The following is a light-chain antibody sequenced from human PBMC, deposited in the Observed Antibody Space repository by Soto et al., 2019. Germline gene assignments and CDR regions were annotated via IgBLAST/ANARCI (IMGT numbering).Light chain of an antibody. CDR2: GAS. J-gene: IGKJ5*01. V-gene: IGKV3-20*01. Sequence: EIVLTQSPDTLSLSPGESATLSCRASQSVTYDQLAWYRQKPGQAPRLLIYGASSRAAGIPDRFSGSGSGTEFTLTISSLESEDFAVYYCQQYYTWPSFGQGTRLEI. CDR3: QQYYTWPS. CDR1: QSVTYDQ.